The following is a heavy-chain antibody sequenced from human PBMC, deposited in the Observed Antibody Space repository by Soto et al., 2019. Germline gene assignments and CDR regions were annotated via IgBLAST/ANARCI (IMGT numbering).Heavy chain of an antibody. CDR1: GGGNLRDYR. V-gene: IGHV1-69*06. CDR2: IIPKLGSA. D-gene: IGHD1-1*01. CDR3: ARVGEGYNFGAVY. Sequence: QVQLVQSGAEVKEPGSSVKVSCKASGGGNLRDYRTTWVLRAPGQGLEWMGGIIPKLGSANYAEKFQGRGTITADKSTNRVYIELRSLRSDDTAVYYCARVGEGYNFGAVYCGLGTPVTVSS. J-gene: IGHJ4*02.